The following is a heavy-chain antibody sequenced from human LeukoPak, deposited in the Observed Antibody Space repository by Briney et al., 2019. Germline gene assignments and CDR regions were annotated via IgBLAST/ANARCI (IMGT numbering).Heavy chain of an antibody. Sequence: GGSLRLSCAASGFTFSSYAMSWVRQAPGKGLKWVSAISGSGGSTYYADSVKGRFTISRDNSKNTLYLQMNSLRAEDTAVYYCAKAPSYDSSGFGYWGQGTLVTVSS. J-gene: IGHJ4*02. CDR2: ISGSGGST. CDR1: GFTFSSYA. CDR3: AKAPSYDSSGFGY. D-gene: IGHD3-22*01. V-gene: IGHV3-23*01.